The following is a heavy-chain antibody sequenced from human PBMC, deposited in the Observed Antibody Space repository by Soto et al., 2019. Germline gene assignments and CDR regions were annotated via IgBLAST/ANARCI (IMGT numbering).Heavy chain of an antibody. D-gene: IGHD2-8*01. CDR3: ASLMVRNYYGMDV. CDR1: GFTFSSYS. J-gene: IGHJ6*02. V-gene: IGHV3-21*01. CDR2: ISSSSSYI. Sequence: GGSLRLSCAASGFTFSSYSMNWVRQAPGKGLEWVSSISSSSSYIYYADSVKGRFTISRDNAKNSLYLQMNSLRAEDMAVYYCASLMVRNYYGMDVWGQGTTVTVSS.